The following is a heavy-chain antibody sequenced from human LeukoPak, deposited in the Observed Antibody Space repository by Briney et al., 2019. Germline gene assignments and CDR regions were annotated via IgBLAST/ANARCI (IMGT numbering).Heavy chain of an antibody. V-gene: IGHV3-48*01. CDR1: GFTFSTYN. CDR2: INADSSTI. Sequence: GGSLRISCAASGFTFSTYNMNWVRQAPGKGLEWISYINADSSTIQYADFVRGRFTTSRDNAKNSLYLQMNSLRAEDTAVYYCVRDNSRGQSLGVIYWGQGSLVTVSS. CDR3: VRDNSRGQSLGVIY. J-gene: IGHJ4*02. D-gene: IGHD3-22*01.